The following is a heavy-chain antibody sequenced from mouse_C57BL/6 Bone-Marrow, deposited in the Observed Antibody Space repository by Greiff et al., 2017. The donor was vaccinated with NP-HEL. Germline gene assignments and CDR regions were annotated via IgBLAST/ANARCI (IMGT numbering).Heavy chain of an antibody. D-gene: IGHD2-4*01. CDR3: ARRDDYDPFDY. CDR1: GYTFTDYY. CDR2: IYPGSGNT. Sequence: QVQLQQSGAELVRPGASVKLSCKASGYTFTDYYINWVKQRPGQGLEWIARIYPGSGNTYYNQKFKGKSTLTVDKSSSTAYMQLSSLTSEDSAVYYCARRDDYDPFDYWGQGTTLTVSS. V-gene: IGHV1-76*01. J-gene: IGHJ2*01.